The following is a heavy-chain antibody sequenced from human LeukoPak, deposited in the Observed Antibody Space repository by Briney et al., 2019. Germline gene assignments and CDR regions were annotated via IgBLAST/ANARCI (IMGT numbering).Heavy chain of an antibody. V-gene: IGHV1-24*01. CDR3: ATSSIVVVPAAPFDY. Sequence: ASVKVSRKVSGYTLTELSMHWVRQAPGKGLEWMGGFDPEDGETIYAQKFQGRVTMTEDTSTDTAYMELSSLRSEDTAVYYCATSSIVVVPAAPFDYWGQGTLVTVSS. D-gene: IGHD2-2*01. CDR2: FDPEDGET. CDR1: GYTLTELS. J-gene: IGHJ4*02.